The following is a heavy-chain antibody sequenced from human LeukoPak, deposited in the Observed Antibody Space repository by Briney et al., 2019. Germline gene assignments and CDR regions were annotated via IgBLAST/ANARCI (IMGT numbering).Heavy chain of an antibody. Sequence: ASVTVSCKASGYTFTSYYMHWVRQAPGQGLEWMGIINPSGGSTSYARKFQGRVTMTRDTSTSTVYMELSSLRSEDTAVYYCARDLKGSNAYYYYYGMDVWGQGTTVTVSS. V-gene: IGHV1-46*01. CDR2: INPSGGST. CDR1: GYTFTSYY. J-gene: IGHJ6*02. CDR3: ARDLKGSNAYYYYYGMDV. D-gene: IGHD4-11*01.